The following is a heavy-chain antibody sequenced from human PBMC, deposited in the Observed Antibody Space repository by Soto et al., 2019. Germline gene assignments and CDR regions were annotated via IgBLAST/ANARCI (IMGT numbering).Heavy chain of an antibody. J-gene: IGHJ5*02. D-gene: IGHD2-2*01. Sequence: PGESLKISCKGSGHSFTSYWIGWVRQMPGKGLEWMGIIYPGDSDTRYSPSFQGQVTISADKSISTAYLQWSSLKASDTAMYYCARSWLPDIVVVPAAQPRIWFDPWGQGTLVTVSS. CDR2: IYPGDSDT. CDR3: ARSWLPDIVVVPAAQPRIWFDP. CDR1: GHSFTSYW. V-gene: IGHV5-51*01.